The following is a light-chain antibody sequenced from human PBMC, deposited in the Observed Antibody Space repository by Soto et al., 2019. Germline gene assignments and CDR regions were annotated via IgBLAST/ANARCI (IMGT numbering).Light chain of an antibody. CDR1: SRDVAAYDF. CDR3: CSYAGDYIFV. J-gene: IGLJ7*01. Sequence: QPALTQPRSVSGSPGQSVTISCTGTSRDVAAYDFASWYKQLPGKAPKLIIYDVYKRPSGVPDRFSASKSGYTASLTISGLRTEDEADYFCCSYAGDYIFVFGGGTQLTVL. V-gene: IGLV2-11*01. CDR2: DVY.